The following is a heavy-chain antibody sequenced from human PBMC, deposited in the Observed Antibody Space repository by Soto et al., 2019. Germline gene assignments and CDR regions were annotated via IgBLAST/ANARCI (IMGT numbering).Heavy chain of an antibody. D-gene: IGHD3-22*01. CDR2: IRSKTYGGAT. J-gene: IGHJ3*01. CDR1: GFSFGDYA. V-gene: IGHV3-49*04. CDR3: TRSYYYDSSGYTGD. Sequence: RLSCTASGFSFGDYAMSWVRQAPGKGLEWVGFIRSKTYGGATEYAASVRGRFTISRDDSKSIAYLQMNSLKTEDTAVYYCTRSYYYDSSGYTGDWGQGTMVTVSS.